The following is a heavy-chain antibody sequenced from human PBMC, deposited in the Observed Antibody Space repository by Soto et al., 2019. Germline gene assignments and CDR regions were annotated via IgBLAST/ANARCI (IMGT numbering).Heavy chain of an antibody. CDR1: GFTFSNAW. D-gene: IGHD3-10*01. CDR3: TTDRSRNGYYVEF. CDR2: IKIKTDGGTT. J-gene: IGHJ4*02. Sequence: PGGSLRLSCAASGFTFSNAWMILVRQTPGKGLEWVGHIKIKTDGGTTDYGAPVKGRFSISIDDSRKTLYLQMNSLKTEDTAVYYCTTDRSRNGYYVEFWDQGTLVTVSS. V-gene: IGHV3-15*01.